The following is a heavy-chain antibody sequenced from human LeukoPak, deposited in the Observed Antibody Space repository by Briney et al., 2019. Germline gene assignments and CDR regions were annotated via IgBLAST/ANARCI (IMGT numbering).Heavy chain of an antibody. CDR1: GYTFTTYG. CDR3: ARLSYDGEGY. Sequence: GASVKVSCKTSGYTFTTYGISWVRQAPGQGLEYMGWISAFTGNTNYAQKFQGRVAMTMDTSTSTVERELRSLKFDDTAVYFCARLSYDGEGYWGQGTLVTVSS. CDR2: ISAFTGNT. J-gene: IGHJ4*02. V-gene: IGHV1-18*01. D-gene: IGHD3-10*01.